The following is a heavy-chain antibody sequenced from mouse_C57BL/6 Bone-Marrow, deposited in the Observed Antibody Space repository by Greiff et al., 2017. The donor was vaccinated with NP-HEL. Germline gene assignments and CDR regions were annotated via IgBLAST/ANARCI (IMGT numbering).Heavy chain of an antibody. V-gene: IGHV5-12*01. CDR2: ISNGGGST. CDR1: GFTFSDYY. Sequence: EVKLMESGGGLVQPGGSLKLSCAASGFTFSDYYMYWVRQTPEKRLEWVAYISNGGGSTYYPDTVKGRFTISRDNANNTLYLQMSRLKSEDTAMYYCARHPSYYYGSPYAMDYWGQGTSVTVSS. D-gene: IGHD1-1*01. CDR3: ARHPSYYYGSPYAMDY. J-gene: IGHJ4*01.